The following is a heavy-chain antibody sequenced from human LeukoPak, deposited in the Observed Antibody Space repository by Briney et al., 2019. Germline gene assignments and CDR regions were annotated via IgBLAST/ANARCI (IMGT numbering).Heavy chain of an antibody. CDR3: ARGGYSSSWLGYYFDY. Sequence: ASVKVSCKASGGTFSSYAISWVRQAPGQGLVWMGGIIPIFGTANYAQKFQGRVTITADKSTSTAYMELSSLRSEDTAVYYCARGGYSSSWLGYYFDYWGQGTLVTVSS. V-gene: IGHV1-69*06. CDR1: GGTFSSYA. J-gene: IGHJ4*02. CDR2: IIPIFGTA. D-gene: IGHD6-13*01.